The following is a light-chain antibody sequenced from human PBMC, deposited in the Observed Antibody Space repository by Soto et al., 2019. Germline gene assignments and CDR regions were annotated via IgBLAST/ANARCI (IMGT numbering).Light chain of an antibody. V-gene: IGKV3-20*01. CDR2: DAY. Sequence: EIVLTQSPDTLSLSPGDRATLSCRASQSVGHMFLAWFQQKPGQAPRLLIFDAYRRATGIPDRFSGSGSGTNFALTISRLDPEDFALYYCHQYASSFGTFGQGTKVDIK. CDR1: QSVGHMF. CDR3: HQYASSFGT. J-gene: IGKJ1*01.